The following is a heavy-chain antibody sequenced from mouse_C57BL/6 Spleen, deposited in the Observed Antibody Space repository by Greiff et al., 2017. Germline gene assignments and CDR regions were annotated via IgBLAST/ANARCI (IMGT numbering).Heavy chain of an antibody. V-gene: IGHV1-18*01. CDR2: INPNNGGT. Sequence: EVQLQQSGPELVKPGASVKIPCKASGYTFTDYNMDWVKQSHGKSLEWIGDINPNNGGTIYNQKFKGKATLTVDKSSSTAYMELRSLTSEDTAVYYCARWGFHYYGDYYAMDYWGQGTSVTVSS. CDR1: GYTFTDYN. D-gene: IGHD1-2*01. CDR3: ARWGFHYYGDYYAMDY. J-gene: IGHJ4*01.